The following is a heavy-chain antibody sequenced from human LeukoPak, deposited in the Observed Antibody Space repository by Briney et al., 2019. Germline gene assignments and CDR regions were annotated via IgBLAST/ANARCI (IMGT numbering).Heavy chain of an antibody. CDR2: KNPNSDNA. D-gene: IGHD5-18*01. CDR1: GYTFTSYD. CDR3: ARNVRDTGAFDY. Sequence: ASVNVSCKASGYTFTSYDINWVRQAPGQGLEWMGWKNPNSDNAGYAQKFQGRVTMTRNPSISTAYMELSSLRSEDTAVYYCARNVRDTGAFDYWGQGTLVTVSS. J-gene: IGHJ4*02. V-gene: IGHV1-8*01.